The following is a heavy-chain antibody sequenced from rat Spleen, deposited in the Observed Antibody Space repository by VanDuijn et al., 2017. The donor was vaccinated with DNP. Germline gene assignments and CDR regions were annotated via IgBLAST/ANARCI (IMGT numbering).Heavy chain of an antibody. Sequence: EVQLVESGGGLVQPGRSLKLSCAASGFTFSNYGMHWIRQAPTKGLEWVASISPSGGSTYYRESVKGRFTISRDNAKSTLYLQMYSLRAGDRATDYCATVLCDYWGQGVMVTVSS. V-gene: IGHV5-19*01. J-gene: IGHJ2*01. CDR2: ISPSGGST. CDR3: ATVLCDY. D-gene: IGHD3-2*01. CDR1: GFTFSNYG.